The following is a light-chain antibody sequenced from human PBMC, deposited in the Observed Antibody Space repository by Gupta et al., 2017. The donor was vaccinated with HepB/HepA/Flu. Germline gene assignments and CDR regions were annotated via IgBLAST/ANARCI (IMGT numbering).Light chain of an antibody. CDR1: SLRSYF. J-gene: IGLJ2*01. V-gene: IGLV3-19*01. CDR2: GKN. Sequence: SSELTQDPAVSVALGQTVRITCQGDSLRSYFATWYQQKPGQAPVLVIYGKNNRPSGIPDRFSGSSSGNTASLTITGAQAEDEADYYCNSRCSGGYRVVFGGGTKLTVL. CDR3: NSRCSGGYRVV.